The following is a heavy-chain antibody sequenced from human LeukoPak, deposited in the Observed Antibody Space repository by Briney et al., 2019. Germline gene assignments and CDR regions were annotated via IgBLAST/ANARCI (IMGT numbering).Heavy chain of an antibody. D-gene: IGHD1-7*01. Sequence: SLTLSLTCTVSGVSISSGDHYWSWISQPPGKGLEWIGYISYSGSTYYNPSLKSRVTISLNRSKNQFSLKLGSVTAADTAVYYCARGELTMTGTFDYWGQGTLVTVSS. J-gene: IGHJ4*02. V-gene: IGHV4-30-4*08. CDR1: GVSISSGDHY. CDR3: ARGELTMTGTFDY. CDR2: ISYSGST.